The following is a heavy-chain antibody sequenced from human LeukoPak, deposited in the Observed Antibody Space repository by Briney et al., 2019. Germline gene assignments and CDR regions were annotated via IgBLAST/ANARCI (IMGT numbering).Heavy chain of an antibody. Sequence: GGSLRLSCAASGFTFGSYWMSWVRQAPGKGLEWVANIKQDGSEKYYVDSVKGRFTISRDNAKNSLYLQMNSLRAEDTAVYYCARRSTVTGFDIWGQGTMVTVSS. J-gene: IGHJ3*02. CDR2: IKQDGSEK. V-gene: IGHV3-7*01. D-gene: IGHD4-17*01. CDR3: ARRSTVTGFDI. CDR1: GFTFGSYW.